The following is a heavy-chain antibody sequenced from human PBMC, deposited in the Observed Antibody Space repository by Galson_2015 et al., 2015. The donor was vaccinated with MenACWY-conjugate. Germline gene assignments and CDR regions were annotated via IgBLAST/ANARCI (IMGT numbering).Heavy chain of an antibody. Sequence: SLRLSCAASGFTVSSNYMSWVRQAPGKGLEWVSVIYSGGSTYYADSVKGRFTISRDNSKNTLYLQMNSLRAEDTAVYYCARDGLRGDYYYYGMDVWGQGTTVTVSS. CDR3: ARDGLRGDYYYYGMDV. V-gene: IGHV3-53*01. J-gene: IGHJ6*02. D-gene: IGHD5-12*01. CDR1: GFTVSSNY. CDR2: IYSGGST.